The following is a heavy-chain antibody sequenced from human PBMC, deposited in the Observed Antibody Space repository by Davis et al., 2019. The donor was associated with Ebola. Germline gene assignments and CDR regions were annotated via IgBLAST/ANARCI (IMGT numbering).Heavy chain of an antibody. CDR2: ISGSGGST. CDR3: ARESYDYIWGSYRIFFDY. Sequence: GGSLRLSCAASGFTFSSYAMSWVRQAPGKGLEWVSVISGSGGSTYYAESVKGRFTISRDNSKNSLYLQMNSLRDEDTAVYYCARESYDYIWGSYRIFFDYWGQGTLVTVSS. V-gene: IGHV3-23*01. J-gene: IGHJ4*02. D-gene: IGHD3-16*02. CDR1: GFTFSSYA.